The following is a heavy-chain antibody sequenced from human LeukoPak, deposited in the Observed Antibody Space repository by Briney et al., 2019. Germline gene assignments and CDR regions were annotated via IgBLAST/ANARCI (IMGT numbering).Heavy chain of an antibody. CDR3: ARWRHSSGYYYDD. CDR1: GFTFSSYT. D-gene: IGHD3-22*01. Sequence: GGSLRLSCAASGFTFSSYTMQWVRQAPGKGLEYVSAISSNGGSTYYANSVKTRFTISRDNSKNTLYLQMGSLRAEDMAVYYCARWRHSSGYYYDDWGQGTLVTVSS. V-gene: IGHV3-64*01. J-gene: IGHJ4*02. CDR2: ISSNGGST.